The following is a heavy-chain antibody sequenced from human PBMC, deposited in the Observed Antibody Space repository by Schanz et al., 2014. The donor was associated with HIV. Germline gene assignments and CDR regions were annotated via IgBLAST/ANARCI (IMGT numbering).Heavy chain of an antibody. CDR2: IYYDGTNK. J-gene: IGHJ4*02. CDR1: GFTFSDYG. D-gene: IGHD3-10*01. CDR3: ARGFQGFDY. Sequence: EQLLESGGGLVQPGRSLRLSCAASGFTFSDYGMPRVRQAPGKGLEWVAIIYYDGTNKYYTDSVKGRFTISRDNSKNTLYLQMNSLRAEDTSVYYCARGFQGFDYWGQGTLVTVSS. V-gene: IGHV3-33*01.